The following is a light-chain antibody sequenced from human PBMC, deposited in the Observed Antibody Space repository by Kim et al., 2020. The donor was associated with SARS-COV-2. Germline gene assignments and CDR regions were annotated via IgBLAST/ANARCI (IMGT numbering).Light chain of an antibody. CDR3: QQCESVPFT. V-gene: IGKV4-1*01. J-gene: IGKJ4*01. CDR2: WAS. Sequence: DIVMTQSPDSLAVSLGERATINCKSSQSVLYSSNNKNYLAWYQRKPGQPPKVLIYWASTRESGVPDRFSGSGSGTDFTLTISSLQAEDVAVYYCQQCESVPFTFGGGTKVDIK. CDR1: QSVLYSSNNKNY.